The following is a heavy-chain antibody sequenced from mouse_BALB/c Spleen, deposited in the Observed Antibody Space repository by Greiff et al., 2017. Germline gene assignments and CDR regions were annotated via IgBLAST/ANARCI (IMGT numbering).Heavy chain of an antibody. V-gene: IGHV1S34*01. J-gene: IGHJ4*01. Sequence: LVKTGASVKISCKASGYSFTGYYMHWVKQSHGKSLEWIGYISCYNGATSYNQKFKGKATFTVDTSSSTAYMQFNSLTSEDPAVYYCARGYYYGSPYAMDYWGQGASVTVSS. D-gene: IGHD1-1*01. CDR1: GYSFTGYY. CDR3: ARGYYYGSPYAMDY. CDR2: ISCYNGAT.